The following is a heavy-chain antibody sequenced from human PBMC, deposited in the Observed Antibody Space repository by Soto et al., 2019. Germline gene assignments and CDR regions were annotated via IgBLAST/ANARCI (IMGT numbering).Heavy chain of an antibody. CDR1: GYTFTSYG. CDR2: INAGNGNT. Sequence: ASVKVCCKASGYTFTSYGMHWVRQAPGQRLEWMGWINAGNGNTKYSQKFQGRVTITRDTSASTAYMELSSLRSEDTAVYYCARAPVVGRWLFWFCPWGKGTLVTVSS. J-gene: IGHJ5*02. V-gene: IGHV1-3*01. D-gene: IGHD6-19*01. CDR3: ARAPVVGRWLFWFCP.